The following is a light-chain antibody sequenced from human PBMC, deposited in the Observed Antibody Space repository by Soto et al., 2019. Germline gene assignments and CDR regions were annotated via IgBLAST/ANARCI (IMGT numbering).Light chain of an antibody. CDR3: QHYGRSPGLFT. Sequence: EIVLTQSPATLSVSPGGRATLSCRASQSISDTLAWYQQKPGQAPRLLIYDASSRATGIPDRFSGSGSGTDFTLTISRLEPEDFAVYYCQHYGRSPGLFTFGPGTKVDIK. CDR1: QSISDT. CDR2: DAS. V-gene: IGKV3-20*01. J-gene: IGKJ3*01.